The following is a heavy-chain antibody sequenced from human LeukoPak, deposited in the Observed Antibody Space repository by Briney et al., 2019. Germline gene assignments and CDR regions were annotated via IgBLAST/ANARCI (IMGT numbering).Heavy chain of an antibody. CDR1: GFIFSTYE. D-gene: IGHD5-24*01. V-gene: IGHV3-48*03. Sequence: GGSLRLSCAASGFIFSTYEMNWVRQAPGKGLEWVSYISTTGRTTYYADSVQGRFTMSRDNAKNSVFLQVNSLRADDTAVYYCAGKTGDGYNDGRFDFWGQGTLVTVSS. CDR3: AGKTGDGYNDGRFDF. J-gene: IGHJ4*02. CDR2: ISTTGRTT.